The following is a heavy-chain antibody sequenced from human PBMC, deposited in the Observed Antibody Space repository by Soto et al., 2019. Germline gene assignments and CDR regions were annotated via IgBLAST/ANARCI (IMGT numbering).Heavy chain of an antibody. J-gene: IGHJ6*02. D-gene: IGHD4-17*01. Sequence: PGGSLRLSCSASGSTFSSYAMHWVRQAPGKGLEYVSAISSNGGSTYYADSVKGRFTISRDNSKNTLYLQMSSLGAEDTAVYYCVKTPFSMTTVTTDDYYYGMDVWGQGTTVTVSS. CDR1: GSTFSSYA. CDR2: ISSNGGST. V-gene: IGHV3-64D*06. CDR3: VKTPFSMTTVTTDDYYYGMDV.